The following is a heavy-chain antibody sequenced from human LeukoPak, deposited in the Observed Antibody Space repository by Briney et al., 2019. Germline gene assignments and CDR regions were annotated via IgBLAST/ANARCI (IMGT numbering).Heavy chain of an antibody. V-gene: IGHV3-30*03. CDR3: ATPQHYDILTEFDY. CDR2: ISYDGNNK. D-gene: IGHD3-9*01. Sequence: GGSLRLSCAASGFTFSSYGMHWVRQAPGKGLEWVAVISYDGNNKYYADSVKGRFTISRDNSKNTLYLQMNSLRAEDTAVYYCATPQHYDILTEFDYWGQGTLVTVSS. CDR1: GFTFSSYG. J-gene: IGHJ4*02.